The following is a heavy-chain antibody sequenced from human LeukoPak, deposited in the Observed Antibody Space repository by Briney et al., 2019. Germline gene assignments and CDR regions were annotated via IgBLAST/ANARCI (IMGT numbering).Heavy chain of an antibody. CDR1: GFTFSNAW. CDR3: TSGTGTTGTWEDFDY. V-gene: IGHV3-15*01. J-gene: IGHJ4*02. CDR2: IKSKTDGGTT. Sequence: AGGSLRLSCAASGFTFSNAWMSWVRQAPGKGLEWVGRIKSKTDGGTTDYAAPVKGRFTISRDDSKNTLYLQMNSLKTEDTAVYYCTSGTGTTGTWEDFDYWGQGTLVTVSS. D-gene: IGHD1-7*01.